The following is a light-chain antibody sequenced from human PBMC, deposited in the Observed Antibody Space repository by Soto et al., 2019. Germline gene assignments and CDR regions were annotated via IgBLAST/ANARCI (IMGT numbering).Light chain of an antibody. Sequence: IQVTQSPYTVSASLGDVINISCRAAQDVGDWLAWYQQRPGKAPKLLIFHASTLQSGVPPRFSGSRSGTTFTLSVSGLQREDFATYYCQQGKTFPYTFGQGTRLEIK. J-gene: IGKJ5*01. V-gene: IGKV1-12*01. CDR3: QQGKTFPYT. CDR2: HAS. CDR1: QDVGDW.